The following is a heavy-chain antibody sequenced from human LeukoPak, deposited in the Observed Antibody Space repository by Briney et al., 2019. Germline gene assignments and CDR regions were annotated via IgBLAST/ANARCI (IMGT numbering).Heavy chain of an antibody. J-gene: IGHJ4*02. CDR2: IYYSGST. CDR1: GGSISSYY. V-gene: IGHV4-59*01. CDR3: ARESWLHSFFDY. D-gene: IGHD5-24*01. Sequence: PSETLSLTCTVSGGSISSYYWSWIRQPPGKGLEWIGYIYYSGSTNYNPSLKSRVTISVDTSKNQFSLKLSSVTAADKAVYYCARESWLHSFFDYWGQGTLVTVSS.